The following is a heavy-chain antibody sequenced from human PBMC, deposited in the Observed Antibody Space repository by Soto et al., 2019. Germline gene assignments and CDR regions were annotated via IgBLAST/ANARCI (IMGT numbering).Heavy chain of an antibody. CDR3: ARAPGGLQYDSSGYYYYYGMDV. CDR1: GGSISSYY. J-gene: IGHJ6*02. Sequence: SETLSLTCTVSGGSISSYYWIWIRQPPGKGLEWIGYIYYSGSTNYNPSLKSRVTISVDTSKNQFSLKLSSVTAADTAVYYCARAPGGLQYDSSGYYYYYGMDVWGQGTTVTVSS. D-gene: IGHD3-22*01. CDR2: IYYSGST. V-gene: IGHV4-59*01.